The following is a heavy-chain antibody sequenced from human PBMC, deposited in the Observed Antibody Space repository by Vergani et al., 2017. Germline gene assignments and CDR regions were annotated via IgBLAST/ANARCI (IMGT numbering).Heavy chain of an antibody. CDR3: ARQYYDSSGYYYQMVWDFDL. CDR2: INPNSGGT. J-gene: IGHJ2*01. Sequence: QVQLVQSGAEVKKPGASVKVSCKASGYTFTGYYMHWVRQAPGQGLEWMGWINPNSGGTNYAQKFQGRVTMTRDTSISTAYMELSRLRSDDTAVYYCARQYYDSSGYYYQMVWDFDLWGRGTLVTVSS. CDR1: GYTFTGYY. D-gene: IGHD3-22*01. V-gene: IGHV1-2*02.